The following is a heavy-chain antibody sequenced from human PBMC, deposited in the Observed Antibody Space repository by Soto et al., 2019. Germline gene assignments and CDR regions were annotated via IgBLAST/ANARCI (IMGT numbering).Heavy chain of an antibody. CDR1: GFTFSSYA. D-gene: IGHD2-2*01. CDR2: ISGSGGST. CDR3: AKDIPDIVVVPAAWNYFDY. Sequence: PGGSLRLSCAASGFTFSSYAMSWVRQAPGKGLEWVSAISGSGGSTYYADSVKGRFTISRDNSKNTLYLQMNSLRAEDTAVYYCAKDIPDIVVVPAAWNYFDYWGQGTLVTVSS. J-gene: IGHJ4*02. V-gene: IGHV3-23*01.